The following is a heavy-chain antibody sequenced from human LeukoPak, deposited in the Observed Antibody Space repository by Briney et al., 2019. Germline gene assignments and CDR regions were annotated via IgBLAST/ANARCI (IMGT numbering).Heavy chain of an antibody. D-gene: IGHD2-15*01. CDR3: ARDAGELNYCSGSSCYLAAFDI. J-gene: IGHJ3*02. CDR1: GFTFSSYW. V-gene: IGHV3-7*01. CDR2: IKEDGSEK. Sequence: GGSLRLSCAASGFTFSSYWMSWVRQAPGKGLEWVANIKEDGSEKYYVDSVKGRVTISRDNAKNSLYLQMNSLSAEDTAVYYCARDAGELNYCSGSSCYLAAFDIWGQGTMVTVSS.